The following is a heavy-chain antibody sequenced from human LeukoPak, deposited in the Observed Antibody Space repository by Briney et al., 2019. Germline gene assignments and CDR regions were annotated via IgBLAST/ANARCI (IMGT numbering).Heavy chain of an antibody. Sequence: GGSLRLSCAASGFTFSSYWMHWVHQAPGKGLVWVSRINSDGSSTSYADSVKGRFTISRDNAKNTLYLQMNSLRAEDTAVYYCARDGIAVAGDYYYYMDVWGKGTTVTVSS. D-gene: IGHD6-19*01. V-gene: IGHV3-74*01. J-gene: IGHJ6*03. CDR3: ARDGIAVAGDYYYYMDV. CDR2: INSDGSST. CDR1: GFTFSSYW.